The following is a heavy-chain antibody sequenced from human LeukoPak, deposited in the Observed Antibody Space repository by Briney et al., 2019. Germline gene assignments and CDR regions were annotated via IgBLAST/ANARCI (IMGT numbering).Heavy chain of an antibody. CDR1: GGTFSSYA. CDR3: ARDDSSGYYYV. D-gene: IGHD3-22*01. Sequence: ASVKVSCKASGGTFSSYAISWVRQAPGQGLEWMGRIIPILGIANYAQKFQGRVTITADKSTSTAYMELSSLRSEDTAVYYCARDDSSGYYYVWGQGTLVTVSS. J-gene: IGHJ4*02. CDR2: IIPILGIA. V-gene: IGHV1-69*04.